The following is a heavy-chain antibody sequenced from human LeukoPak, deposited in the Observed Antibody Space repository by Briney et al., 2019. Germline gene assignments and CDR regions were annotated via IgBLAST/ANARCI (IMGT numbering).Heavy chain of an antibody. CDR3: ARSSARGYDILTGYNDY. CDR2: ISGYNGNT. Sequence: ASVKVSCKASGYTFTAYTISWVRQAPGQGLEWMGWISGYNGNTNYAQKVQGRVTMTTDTSTSTAYMELRSLRSDDTAVYYCARSSARGYDILTGYNDYWGQGTLVTVSS. CDR1: GYTFTAYT. J-gene: IGHJ4*02. D-gene: IGHD3-9*01. V-gene: IGHV1-18*01.